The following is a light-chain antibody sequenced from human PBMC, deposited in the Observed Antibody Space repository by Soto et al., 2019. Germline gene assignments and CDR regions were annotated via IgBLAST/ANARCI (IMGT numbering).Light chain of an antibody. CDR2: GAS. CDR1: QSVSSN. J-gene: IGKJ1*01. Sequence: EILMTQSPATLSVSPGERATLSCRASQSVSSNLDWYQQKPGKAPSILIYGASTRATGTPARLSGSGYGTELTLAISSLQPEDFEVYYCQQYNNWTWTFGQGTKVDIK. V-gene: IGKV3-15*01. CDR3: QQYNNWTWT.